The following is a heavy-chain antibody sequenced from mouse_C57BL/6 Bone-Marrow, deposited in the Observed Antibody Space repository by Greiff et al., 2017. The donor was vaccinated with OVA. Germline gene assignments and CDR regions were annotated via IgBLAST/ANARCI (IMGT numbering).Heavy chain of an antibody. J-gene: IGHJ1*03. CDR1: GYTFTSYW. CDR3: TRYYGSSYGGYFDV. CDR2: IYPGNSDT. V-gene: IGHV1-5*01. D-gene: IGHD1-1*01. Sequence: VQLKQSGTVLARPGASVKMSCKTSGYTFTSYWMHWVKQRPGQGLEWIGAIYPGNSDTSYNQKLKGKAKLTAVTSASTAYMELSSLTNEDSAVYYCTRYYGSSYGGYFDVWGTGTTVTVSS.